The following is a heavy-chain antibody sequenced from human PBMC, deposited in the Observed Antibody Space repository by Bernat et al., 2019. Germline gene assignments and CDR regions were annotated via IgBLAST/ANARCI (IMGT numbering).Heavy chain of an antibody. Sequence: QVQLVESGGGVVQPGRSLRLSGAASGFTFSSYGMHWVRQAPGKGLEGVAVIWYDGSNKYYADSVNGRFTISRDNSKNTLYLQMNSLRAEDTAVYYCARDPYNWNDAGLDSWGQGTLVTVSS. J-gene: IGHJ4*02. CDR3: ARDPYNWNDAGLDS. D-gene: IGHD1-1*01. V-gene: IGHV3-33*01. CDR2: IWYDGSNK. CDR1: GFTFSSYG.